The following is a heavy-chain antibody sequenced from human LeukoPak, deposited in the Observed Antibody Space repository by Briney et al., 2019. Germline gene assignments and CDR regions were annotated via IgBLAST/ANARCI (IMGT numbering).Heavy chain of an antibody. CDR1: GFTFSRYW. CDR2: IKADGSEK. Sequence: GGSLRLSCAASGFTFSRYWMSWVRQAPGKGLEWVANIKADGSEKHYVDSVKGRFTISRDNAKNSLYLQMNSLRAEDTAVYYCARATHHPNQKRGYSYGPVDYWGQGTLVTVSS. J-gene: IGHJ4*02. CDR3: ARATHHPNQKRGYSYGPVDY. D-gene: IGHD5-18*01. V-gene: IGHV3-7*01.